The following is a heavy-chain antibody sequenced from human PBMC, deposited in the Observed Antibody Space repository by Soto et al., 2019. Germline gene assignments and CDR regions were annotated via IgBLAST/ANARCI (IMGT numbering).Heavy chain of an antibody. Sequence: AVKVSCKASGVTFSSYTISWVRQAPGQGLEWMGRIIPILGIANYAQKFQGRVTITADKSTSTAYMELSSLRSEDTAVYYCASSYSSGWYVFNYWGQGTLVTVSS. CDR2: IIPILGIA. D-gene: IGHD6-19*01. CDR1: GVTFSSYT. J-gene: IGHJ4*02. CDR3: ASSYSSGWYVFNY. V-gene: IGHV1-69*02.